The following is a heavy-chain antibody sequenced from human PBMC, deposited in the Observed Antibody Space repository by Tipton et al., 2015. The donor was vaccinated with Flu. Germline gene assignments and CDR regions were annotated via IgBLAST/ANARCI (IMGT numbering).Heavy chain of an antibody. CDR3: ARVETVQLYSFDY. Sequence: LRLSCAASGFTVSTNYMSWVRQAPGKGLEWIGYIYFTGKTYYNPSLKSRVTISVDTAKNQFSLELSSVTAADSAVYYCARVETVQLYSFDYWGQGTVVTVSS. V-gene: IGHV4-59*02. CDR2: IYFTGKT. CDR1: GFTVSTNY. J-gene: IGHJ4*02. D-gene: IGHD5-18*01.